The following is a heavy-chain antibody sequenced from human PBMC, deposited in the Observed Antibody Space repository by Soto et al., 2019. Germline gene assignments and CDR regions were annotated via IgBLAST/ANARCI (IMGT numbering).Heavy chain of an antibody. J-gene: IGHJ5*02. V-gene: IGHV4-59*01. CDR1: GGSISSYY. CDR3: ARLMVYAKNWFDP. CDR2: IYYSGST. D-gene: IGHD2-8*01. Sequence: QVQLQESGPGLVKPSETLSLTCTVSGGSISSYYWSWIRQPPGKGLEWIGYIYYSGSTNYNPSLKSRVTISVDTSKNQFSLKLSSVTAADTAVYYCARLMVYAKNWFDPWGQGTLVTVSS.